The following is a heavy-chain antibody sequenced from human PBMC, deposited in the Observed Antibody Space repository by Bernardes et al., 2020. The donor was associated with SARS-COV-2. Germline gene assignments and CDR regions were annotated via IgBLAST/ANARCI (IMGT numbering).Heavy chain of an antibody. D-gene: IGHD2-8*02. CDR3: ARAYYTDIHDYFYAGY. J-gene: IGHJ4*02. CDR1: GYTFTDSY. Sequence: ASVKVSCKTSGYTFTDSYIHWVRQTPGQGLEWMGWINPISGDTNYAQNFQGRVTMTRDTSISTAYMELSRLRFDDTAVYFCARAYYTDIHDYFYAGYWGQGTLVTVSS. CDR2: INPISGDT. V-gene: IGHV1-2*02.